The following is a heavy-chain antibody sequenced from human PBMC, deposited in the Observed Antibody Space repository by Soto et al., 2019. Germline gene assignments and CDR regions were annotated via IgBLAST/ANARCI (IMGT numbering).Heavy chain of an antibody. Sequence: QVQLVQSGAEVKKPGASVKVSCKASGYTFTSYGISWVRQAPGQGLEWMGWISAYNGNTNYAQKLQGRVTMTTDTSTSTVYMELRRLGSDDTAVYYWARDRGSYALDYWGQGTLVTVSS. CDR1: GYTFTSYG. J-gene: IGHJ4*02. D-gene: IGHD1-26*01. CDR2: ISAYNGNT. CDR3: ARDRGSYALDY. V-gene: IGHV1-18*01.